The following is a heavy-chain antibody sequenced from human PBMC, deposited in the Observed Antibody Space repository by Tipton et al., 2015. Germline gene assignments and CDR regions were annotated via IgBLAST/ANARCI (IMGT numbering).Heavy chain of an antibody. CDR3: AREGSGWYGADY. CDR1: GFTFDDYG. J-gene: IGHJ4*02. V-gene: IGHV3-20*04. Sequence: GSLRLSCAASGFTFDDYGMTWVRQVPGKGLEWVAGIDWNGGRTGYADSVKGRFIISRDNAKNSLYLQMNSLRAEDTAVYYCAREGSGWYGADYWGQGTLVTVSP. CDR2: IDWNGGRT. D-gene: IGHD6-19*01.